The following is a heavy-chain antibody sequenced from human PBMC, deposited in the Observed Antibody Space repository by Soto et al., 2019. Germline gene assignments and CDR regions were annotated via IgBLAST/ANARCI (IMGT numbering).Heavy chain of an antibody. Sequence: ASVKVSCKASGYTFTSYDINWVRQATGQGLEWMGWMNPNSGNTRYAQKFQGRVTMTRNTSISTAYMELSSLRSEDTAVYYCARGPYSKQYYYYYMDGWGKGTTVTVSS. D-gene: IGHD4-4*01. CDR2: MNPNSGNT. CDR3: ARGPYSKQYYYYYMDG. CDR1: GYTFTSYD. V-gene: IGHV1-8*01. J-gene: IGHJ6*03.